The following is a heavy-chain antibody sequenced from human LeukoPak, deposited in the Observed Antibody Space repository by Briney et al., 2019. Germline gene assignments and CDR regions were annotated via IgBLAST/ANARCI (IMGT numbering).Heavy chain of an antibody. Sequence: SETLSLTCTVSGGSIRSSYYYWGWIRQHPGKGLEWIGYIYYSGSTYYNPSLKSRVTISVDTSKNQFSLKLSSVAAADTAVYYCARDSITGTVSFDYWGQGTLVTVSS. CDR1: GGSIRSSYYY. V-gene: IGHV4-31*03. D-gene: IGHD1-20*01. CDR2: IYYSGST. J-gene: IGHJ4*02. CDR3: ARDSITGTVSFDY.